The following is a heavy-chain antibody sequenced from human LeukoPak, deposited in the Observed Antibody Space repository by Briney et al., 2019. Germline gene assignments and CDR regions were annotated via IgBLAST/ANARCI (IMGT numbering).Heavy chain of an antibody. D-gene: IGHD3-9*01. J-gene: IGHJ6*03. V-gene: IGHV4-59*01. CDR3: ARAQYYDILTGYFHYYYMDV. CDR1: GGSISTYY. CDR2: VYYSGGT. Sequence: PSETLSLTCTVSGGSISTYYWSWIRQPPGKGLEWIGYVYYSGGTNYNPSLKSRVTMSVDTSKNQFSLKLRSVTAADTAVYYCARAQYYDILTGYFHYYYMDVWGKGTTVTISS.